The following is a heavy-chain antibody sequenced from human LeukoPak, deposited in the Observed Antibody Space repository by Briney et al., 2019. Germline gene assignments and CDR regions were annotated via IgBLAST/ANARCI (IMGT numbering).Heavy chain of an antibody. J-gene: IGHJ6*04. D-gene: IGHD6-13*01. V-gene: IGHV4-34*01. CDR1: GGSFSGYY. Sequence: SETLSLTCAVYGGSFSGYYWSWIRQPPGKGLEWIGEINHSGSTNYNPSLKSRVTISVDTSKNQFSLKLSSVTAADTAAYYCARESLRGAAAGYYYGMDVWGKGTTVTVSS. CDR2: INHSGST. CDR3: ARESLRGAAAGYYYGMDV.